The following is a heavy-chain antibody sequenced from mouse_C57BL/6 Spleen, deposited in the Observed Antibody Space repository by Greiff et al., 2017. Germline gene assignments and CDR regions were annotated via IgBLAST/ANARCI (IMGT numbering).Heavy chain of an antibody. V-gene: IGHV1-9*01. D-gene: IGHD1-1*01. CDR1: GYTFTGYW. Sequence: QVQLQQSGAELMKPGASVKLSCQATGYTFTGYWIEWVKQRPGHGLEWIGEIFPGSGSTNYNEKFKGKATFTAYTSSNTAYMQLSSLATEDSAIYYLARYFTTVGATDYWGQGTTLTVSS. J-gene: IGHJ2*01. CDR3: ARYFTTVGATDY. CDR2: IFPGSGST.